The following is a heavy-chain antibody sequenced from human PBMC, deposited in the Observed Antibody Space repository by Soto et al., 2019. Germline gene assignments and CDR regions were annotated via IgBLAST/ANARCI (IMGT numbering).Heavy chain of an antibody. J-gene: IGHJ6*03. V-gene: IGHV3-21*01. D-gene: IGHD3-10*01. CDR2: ISSSSSYI. CDR1: GFTFSSYS. CDR3: ARDHMVRGVIVHHYYYYMDV. Sequence: EVQLVESGGGLVKPGGSLRLSCAASGFTFSSYSMNWVRQAPGKGLEWVSSISSSSSYIYYADSVKGRFTISRDNAKNSLYLQMNSLRAEDTAVYYCARDHMVRGVIVHHYYYYMDVWGKGTTVTVSS.